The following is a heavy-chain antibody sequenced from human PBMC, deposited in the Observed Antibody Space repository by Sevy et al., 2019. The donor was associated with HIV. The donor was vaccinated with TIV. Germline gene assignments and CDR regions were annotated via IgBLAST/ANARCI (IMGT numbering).Heavy chain of an antibody. J-gene: IGHJ4*02. CDR3: ARGLFDY. V-gene: IGHV4-61*01. CDR2: IYYSGST. CDR1: GDSVSGGNYY. Sequence: SETLSLTCTVSGDSVSGGNYYWSWIRQPPGKGLEWIGYIYYSGSTNYNPSLKSRVTISIDTSKNQFSLRLTSVTAADTAVYYCARGLFDYWVQGTLVTVSS.